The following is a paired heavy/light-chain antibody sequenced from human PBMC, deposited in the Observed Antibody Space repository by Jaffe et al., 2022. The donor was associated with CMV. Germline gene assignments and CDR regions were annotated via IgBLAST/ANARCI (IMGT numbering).Light chain of an antibody. CDR1: ESISNY. J-gene: IGKJ2*01. CDR2: ATS. CDR3: QQNYRTPLT. Sequence: DIPMTQSPSSLSASVGDRVTITCRATESISNYLNWYQQKPGKAPKLLIYATSSLKSGVPSRFSGSGAGTEFTLTISSLHPEDFATYYCQQNYRTPLTFGQGTKLDI. V-gene: IGKV1-39*01.
Heavy chain of an antibody. CDR1: GFTTSDHY. D-gene: IGHD5-12*01. V-gene: IGHV3-72*01. CDR2: GKNPGHGYTT. Sequence: EMQLVESGGGSVQPGGSLRLSCAASGFTTSDHYMGWVRQVPGKGLEWVGRGKNPGHGYTTEYAASVKGRFTISRDDSKNSLYLQMNSLKTEDTAVYYCVREGGYCVNDVCYYYAMDVWGQGTTVTVSS. J-gene: IGHJ6*02. CDR3: VREGGYCVNDVCYYYAMDV.